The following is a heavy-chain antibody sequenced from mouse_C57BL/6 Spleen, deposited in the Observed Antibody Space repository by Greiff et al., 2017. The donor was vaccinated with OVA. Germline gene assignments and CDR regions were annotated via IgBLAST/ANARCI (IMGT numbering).Heavy chain of an antibody. J-gene: IGHJ3*01. CDR1: GFTFSSYG. V-gene: IGHV5-6*01. Sequence: EVQGVESGGDLVKPGGSLKLSCAASGFTFSSYGMSWVRQTPDKRLEWVATISSGGSYTYYPDSVKGRFTISRDNAKNTLYLQMSSLKSEDTAMYYCARQNYDYEGFAYWGQGTLVTVSA. CDR2: ISSGGSYT. CDR3: ARQNYDYEGFAY. D-gene: IGHD2-4*01.